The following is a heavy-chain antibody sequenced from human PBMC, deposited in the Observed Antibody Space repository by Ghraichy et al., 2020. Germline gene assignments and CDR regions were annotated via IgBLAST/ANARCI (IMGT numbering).Heavy chain of an antibody. Sequence: SETLSLTCTVSIGSISNRNSYWGWIRQPPGKGPEWIGSIYYTGTTYYNPSLKSRVTISVDTSKNQFSLKMTSVTAADTAVYYCARLPYSGSYTAHFDYWGPGTLVTVSS. J-gene: IGHJ4*02. D-gene: IGHD1-26*01. CDR2: IYYTGTT. CDR1: IGSISNRNSY. V-gene: IGHV4-39*01. CDR3: ARLPYSGSYTAHFDY.